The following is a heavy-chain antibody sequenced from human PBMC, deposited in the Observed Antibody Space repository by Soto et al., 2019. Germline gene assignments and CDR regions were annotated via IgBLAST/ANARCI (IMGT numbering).Heavy chain of an antibody. D-gene: IGHD1-26*01. CDR2: IIPILGIA. CDR3: ARAEAGSYYYYYMDV. CDR1: GGTFSSYT. Sequence: QVQLVQSGAEVKKPGSSVKVSCKASGGTFSSYTISWVRQAPGQGLEWMGRIIPILGIANYAQKFQGRVTITADKSTSTAYMELSSLRSEDTAVYYCARAEAGSYYYYYMDVWGKGTTVTVSS. J-gene: IGHJ6*03. V-gene: IGHV1-69*02.